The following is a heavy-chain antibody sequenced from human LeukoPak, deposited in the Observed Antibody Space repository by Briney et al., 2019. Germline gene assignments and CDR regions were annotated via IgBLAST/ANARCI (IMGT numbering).Heavy chain of an antibody. CDR3: ASSLLPRL. D-gene: IGHD3-10*01. CDR1: GFTFSSYA. V-gene: IGHV3-23*01. CDR2: ISGGSDNT. Sequence: GGSLRLSCAASGFTFSSYAMSWVRQAPGKGLEWVSGISGGSDNTYYADSVKGRFTISRDISKSTLFPQMNSLRAEDTAVYYCASSLLPRLWGQGTLVTVSS. J-gene: IGHJ4*02.